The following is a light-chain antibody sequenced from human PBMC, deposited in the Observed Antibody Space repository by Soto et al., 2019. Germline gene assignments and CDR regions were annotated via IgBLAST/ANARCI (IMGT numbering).Light chain of an antibody. CDR1: QTVASNN. Sequence: EIVLTQSPALLSVSPGQRATLSCGASQTVASNNLAWYQLKPVLAPRLLIVDASYRYTGSPDRFSGCVSGSVFTPTISSLEPESSAVYDCEQVCTSPRTFGGRTQVVIK. V-gene: IGKV3D-20*01. CDR3: EQVCTSPRT. CDR2: DAS. J-gene: IGKJ4*01.